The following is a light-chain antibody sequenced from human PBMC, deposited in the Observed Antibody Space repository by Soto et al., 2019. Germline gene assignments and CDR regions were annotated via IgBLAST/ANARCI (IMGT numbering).Light chain of an antibody. Sequence: DIQMTQSPSSLSASVGDRVTITCRASQGIRDALGWYQQKPGKVPKRLIYSASSLQNGVPSRFSGSGSETVFTLTISSLQTEDVATYFCLQHSDYPFTFGQGTRLEI. J-gene: IGKJ2*01. V-gene: IGKV1-17*01. CDR1: QGIRDA. CDR3: LQHSDYPFT. CDR2: SAS.